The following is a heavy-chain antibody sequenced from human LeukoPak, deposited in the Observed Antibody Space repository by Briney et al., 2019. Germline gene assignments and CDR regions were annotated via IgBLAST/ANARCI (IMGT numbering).Heavy chain of an antibody. J-gene: IGHJ4*02. CDR3: ARHGARGEWLLTEY. CDR1: GYSFISYW. V-gene: IGHV5-51*01. Sequence: GESLKISCKVSGYSFISYWIGWVRQMPGKGLEWMGIIYPGDSDTRYSPSFQGQVTISVDKSISTAYLQWSSLEASDTAMYYCARHGARGEWLLTEYWGQGTLVTVSS. CDR2: IYPGDSDT. D-gene: IGHD3-3*01.